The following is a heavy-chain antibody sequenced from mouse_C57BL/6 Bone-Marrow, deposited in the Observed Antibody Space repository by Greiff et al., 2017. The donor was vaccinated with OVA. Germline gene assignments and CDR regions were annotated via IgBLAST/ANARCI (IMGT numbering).Heavy chain of an antibody. CDR3: ARNYYFDY. CDR1: GYAFSSYW. V-gene: IGHV1-80*01. CDR2: IYPGAGDT. J-gene: IGHJ2*01. Sequence: VQGVESGAELVKPGASVKISCKASGYAFSSYWMNWVKQRPGKGLEWIGQIYPGAGDTNYNGKFKGKATLTADKSSSTAYMQRSSLTSEDSAVYFCARNYYFDYWGQGTTLTVSS.